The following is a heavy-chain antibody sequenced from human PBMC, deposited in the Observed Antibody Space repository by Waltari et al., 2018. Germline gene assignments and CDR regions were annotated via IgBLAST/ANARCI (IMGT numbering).Heavy chain of an antibody. CDR1: SDSLAATDNY. CDR3: ARQQSVPTSGCFDF. Sequence: QVRLQESGPGLVKTSETLSLTCSVSSDSLAATDNYWAWIRQPPGKGLEWIGSIHRGGNTYYNPSLKSRVTISVDTSKNRFSLKVDSVTAADTSIYYCARQQSVPTSGCFDFWGQGAQVAVSA. D-gene: IGHD3-10*01. J-gene: IGHJ4*02. CDR2: IHRGGNT. V-gene: IGHV4-39*01.